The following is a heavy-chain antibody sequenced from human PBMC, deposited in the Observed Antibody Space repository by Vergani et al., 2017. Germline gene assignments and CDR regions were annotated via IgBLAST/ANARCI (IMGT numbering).Heavy chain of an antibody. Sequence: QVHLVQSGAEVKKPGTSVKVSCKASGYTFSDYYMHWVRQAPGQGLEWMGWINPNSGGTNYAQKFQGRVTMTRDTSISTAYMELSRLRSDVTAVYYCARDLSAVPDVNWFDPWGQGTLVTVSS. D-gene: IGHD2-2*01. J-gene: IGHJ5*02. CDR3: ARDLSAVPDVNWFDP. V-gene: IGHV1-2*02. CDR1: GYTFSDYY. CDR2: INPNSGGT.